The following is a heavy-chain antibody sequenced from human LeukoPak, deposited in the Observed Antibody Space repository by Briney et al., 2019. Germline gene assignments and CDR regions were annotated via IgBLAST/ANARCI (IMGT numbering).Heavy chain of an antibody. CDR1: GGSISSYY. CDR2: IYYSGST. D-gene: IGHD2-15*01. CDR3: ARQCVGYCSGGSPFDY. J-gene: IGHJ4*02. Sequence: SETLSLTCTVSGGSISSYYWSWIRQPPGKGLEWIGYIYYSGSTNYNPSPKSRVTISVDTSKNQFSLKLSSVTAADTAVYYCARQCVGYCSGGSPFDYWGQGTLVTVSS. V-gene: IGHV4-59*08.